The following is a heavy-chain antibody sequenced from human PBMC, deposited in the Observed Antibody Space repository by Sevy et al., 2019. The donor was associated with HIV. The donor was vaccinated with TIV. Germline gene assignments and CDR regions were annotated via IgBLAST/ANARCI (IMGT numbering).Heavy chain of an antibody. CDR1: AFTFNSYV. CDR3: AKETIRGYY. D-gene: IGHD6-25*01. Sequence: GGSLRLSCAVSAFTFNSYVMSWVRQAPGKGLEWVSTISASGGYTYYEDSVKGRLTISRDNSKNTVYLQMNSLRAEDTAIYYCAKETIRGYYWGQGTVVTVSS. V-gene: IGHV3-23*01. CDR2: ISASGGYT. J-gene: IGHJ4*02.